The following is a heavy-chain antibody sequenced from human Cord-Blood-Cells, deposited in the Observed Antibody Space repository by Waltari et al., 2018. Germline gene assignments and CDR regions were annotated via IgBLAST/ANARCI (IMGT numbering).Heavy chain of an antibody. CDR1: GGSISSYY. V-gene: IGHV4-4*07. Sequence: QVQLQESGPGLVKPSETLSLTCTVSGGSISSYYWSWIRQPAGKGLEWIGRIYTRGSTNYTPSLKSRVTMSVDTSKNQFSLKLSSVTAADTAVYYCARDGSRYYYYGMDVWGQGTTVTVSS. CDR3: ARDGSRYYYYGMDV. J-gene: IGHJ6*02. CDR2: IYTRGST.